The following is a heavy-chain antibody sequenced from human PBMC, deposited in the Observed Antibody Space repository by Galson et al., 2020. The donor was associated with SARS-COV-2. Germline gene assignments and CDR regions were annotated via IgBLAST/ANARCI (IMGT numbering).Heavy chain of an antibody. CDR3: SRIRVTAYYFCYMEV. CDR1: GGSISSSDW. CDR2: IFHSGYT. D-gene: IGHD2-21*02. Sequence: SETLTLTCAASGGSISSSDWWGCVRQPPRKGLEWIGEIFHSGYTNYNPSLKSRVTMSLDTSKNQFSLKLSTVTPADTPLYYCSRIRVTAYYFCYMEVWVKGTMVTVSS. J-gene: IGHJ6*03. V-gene: IGHV4-4*02.